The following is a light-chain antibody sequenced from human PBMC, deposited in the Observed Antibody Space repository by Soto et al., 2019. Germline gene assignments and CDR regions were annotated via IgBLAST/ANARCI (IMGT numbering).Light chain of an antibody. J-gene: IGKJ5*01. V-gene: IGKV3-11*01. CDR3: QHRSNWPIT. CDR1: QSVSSY. CDR2: DAS. Sequence: EIVLTQSPATLSLSPGERATLSCRASQSVSSYLAWYQQKHGQXPRXXIYDASNRATGIPARFSGSGSGTDFTLTISSLEPEDFEVYYCQHRSNWPITFGQGTRLEIK.